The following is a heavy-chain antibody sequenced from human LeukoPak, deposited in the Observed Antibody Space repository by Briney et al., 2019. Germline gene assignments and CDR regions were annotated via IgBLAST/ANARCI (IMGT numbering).Heavy chain of an antibody. Sequence: GGSLRLSCAASGFTFSSYWMSWVRQAPGKGLEWVANIKQDGSEKYYVDSVKGRFTISRDNAKNSLYLQMNSLRAEDTAVYYCARSTHFYYDSSGYYGWGQGTLVTVSP. CDR2: IKQDGSEK. V-gene: IGHV3-7*01. D-gene: IGHD3-22*01. J-gene: IGHJ4*02. CDR1: GFTFSSYW. CDR3: ARSTHFYYDSSGYYG.